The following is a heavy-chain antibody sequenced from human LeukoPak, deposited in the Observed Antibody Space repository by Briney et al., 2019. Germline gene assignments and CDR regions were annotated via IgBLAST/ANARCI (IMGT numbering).Heavy chain of an antibody. CDR2: FYHSGST. CDR1: GYSISSGYY. CDR3: ARATADDFYYYMDV. J-gene: IGHJ6*03. Sequence: SETLSLTCTVSGYSISSGYYCCWIQQPPGRGLELIGSFYHSGSTYYNPSLKSRVTISLDTSKNQFSLKLSSVTAADTAVYYCARATADDFYYYMDVWGKGNTVTV. D-gene: IGHD5-24*01. V-gene: IGHV4-38-2*02.